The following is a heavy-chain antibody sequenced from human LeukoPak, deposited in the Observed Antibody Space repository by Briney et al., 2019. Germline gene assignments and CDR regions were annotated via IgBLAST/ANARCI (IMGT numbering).Heavy chain of an antibody. CDR3: ARGREIYDFWSGYYGGGNWFDP. Sequence: ASVKVSCKASGYTFTSYYMHWVRQAPGQGLEWMGRINPSGGSTSYAQKFQGRVTMTRDTSTSTVYMELSSLRSEDTAVYYCARGREIYDFWSGYYGGGNWFDPWGQGTLVTVSS. J-gene: IGHJ5*02. V-gene: IGHV1-46*01. CDR2: INPSGGST. D-gene: IGHD3-3*01. CDR1: GYTFTSYY.